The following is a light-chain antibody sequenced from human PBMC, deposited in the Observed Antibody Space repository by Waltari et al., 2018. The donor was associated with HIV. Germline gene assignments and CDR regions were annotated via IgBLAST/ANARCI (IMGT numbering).Light chain of an antibody. Sequence: VVLTQSPLSLSVTLGQTASLSCPASQSLVFSHGNTYLNWFQQRPGQSPSRLIHEVSDRDSGVPDRFSGSGSGTDFTLQISRVEAEDVGVYYCMQGTYWPFTFGPGTKLDIK. CDR2: EVS. CDR1: QSLVFSHGNTY. V-gene: IGKV2-30*01. J-gene: IGKJ3*01. CDR3: MQGTYWPFT.